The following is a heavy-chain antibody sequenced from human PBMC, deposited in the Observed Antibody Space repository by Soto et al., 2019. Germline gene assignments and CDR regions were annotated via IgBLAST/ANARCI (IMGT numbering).Heavy chain of an antibody. CDR3: ARVGGFGATTIDY. Sequence: QVQLQESGPGLVKPSQTLSLTCTVSGGSISSGDYYWSWIRQPPGKGLEWIGYIYYSGSTYYNPSPKSRVTISVDTSTNRFSLKLSSVTAADTAVYYCARVGGFGATTIDYWGQGTLVTVSS. CDR2: IYYSGST. J-gene: IGHJ4*02. V-gene: IGHV4-30-4*01. D-gene: IGHD3-10*01. CDR1: GGSISSGDYY.